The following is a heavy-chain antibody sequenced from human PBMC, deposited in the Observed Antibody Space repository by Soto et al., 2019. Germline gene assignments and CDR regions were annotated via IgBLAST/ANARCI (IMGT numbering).Heavy chain of an antibody. CDR1: GYTFTSYG. V-gene: IGHV1-18*01. Sequence: GASVKVSCKASGYTFTSYGISWVRQAPGQGLEWMGWISAYNGNTNYAQKLQGRVTMTTDTSTSTAYMELRSLRSDDTAVYYCARGLTRYDILTGYYSRWHYDNDAFDIWGQGTMVTVAS. J-gene: IGHJ3*02. D-gene: IGHD3-9*01. CDR3: ARGLTRYDILTGYYSRWHYDNDAFDI. CDR2: ISAYNGNT.